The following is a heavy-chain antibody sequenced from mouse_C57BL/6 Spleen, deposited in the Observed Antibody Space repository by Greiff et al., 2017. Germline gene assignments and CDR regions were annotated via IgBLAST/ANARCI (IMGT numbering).Heavy chain of an antibody. CDR3: ARHEGGYDGRVYFDY. J-gene: IGHJ2*01. D-gene: IGHD2-2*01. Sequence: QVQLQQSGAELVKPGASVKLSCKASGYNFTEYTIHWVKQRSGQGLEWIGWFYPGSGSIKYNEKFKDKATLTADKSSSTVDMELSRCTSEDSAVYFCARHEGGYDGRVYFDYWGQGTTLTVSS. CDR1: GYNFTEYT. V-gene: IGHV1-62-2*01. CDR2: FYPGSGSI.